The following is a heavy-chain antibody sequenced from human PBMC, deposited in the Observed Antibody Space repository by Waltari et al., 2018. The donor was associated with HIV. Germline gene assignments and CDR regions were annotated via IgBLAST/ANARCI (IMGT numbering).Heavy chain of an antibody. CDR1: GFTFSGSA. CDR2: IRSKANSYAT. J-gene: IGHJ3*02. CDR3: TRHLADSSGYDVAFDI. V-gene: IGHV3-73*01. D-gene: IGHD3-22*01. Sequence: EVQLVESGGGLVQPGGSLKLSCAASGFTFSGSAMHWVRQASGKGLEWVGRIRSKANSYATAYAASVKGRFTISRDDSKNTAYLQMNSLKTEDTAVYYCTRHLADSSGYDVAFDIWGQGTMVTVSS.